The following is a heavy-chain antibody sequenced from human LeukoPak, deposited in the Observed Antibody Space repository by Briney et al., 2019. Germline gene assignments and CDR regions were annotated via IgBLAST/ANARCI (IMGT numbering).Heavy chain of an antibody. CDR2: IKQDGSEK. CDR1: GFSFNNYA. V-gene: IGHV3-7*01. Sequence: GGSLRLSCAASGFSFNNYAMSWVRQAPGKGLEWVANIKQDGSEKYYVDSVKGRFTISRDNAKNSLYLQMNSLRAEDTAVYYCARTHSGSYPNFDYWGQGTLVTVSS. D-gene: IGHD3-10*01. J-gene: IGHJ4*02. CDR3: ARTHSGSYPNFDY.